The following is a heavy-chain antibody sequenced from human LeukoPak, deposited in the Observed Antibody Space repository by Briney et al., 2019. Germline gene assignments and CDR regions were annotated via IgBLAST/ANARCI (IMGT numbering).Heavy chain of an antibody. CDR3: ARYDFNKFFDY. CDR1: GGSISSYY. Sequence: SETLSLTCTVSGGSISSYYWGWIRQPLGKGLEWIGSIYHSGSTYYNPSLKSRVTISVDTSKNQFSLKLSSVTAADTAVYYCARYDFNKFFDYWGQGTPVTVSS. J-gene: IGHJ4*02. CDR2: IYHSGST. D-gene: IGHD3-3*01. V-gene: IGHV4-39*07.